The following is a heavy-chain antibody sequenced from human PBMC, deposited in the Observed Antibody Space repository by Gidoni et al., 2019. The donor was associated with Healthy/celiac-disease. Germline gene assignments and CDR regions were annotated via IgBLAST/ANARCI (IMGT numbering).Heavy chain of an antibody. CDR3: AKAGDIVVVPAAIPPEY. Sequence: EVQLLESGGGLVQHGGSLRLSCAASGFTFSSYAMSWVRQAPGKGLGWVSAISGSGGSTYYADSVKGRFTISRDNSKNTLYLQMNSLRAEDTAVYYCAKAGDIVVVPAAIPPEYWGQGTLVTVSS. CDR2: ISGSGGST. V-gene: IGHV3-23*01. J-gene: IGHJ4*02. D-gene: IGHD2-2*01. CDR1: GFTFSSYA.